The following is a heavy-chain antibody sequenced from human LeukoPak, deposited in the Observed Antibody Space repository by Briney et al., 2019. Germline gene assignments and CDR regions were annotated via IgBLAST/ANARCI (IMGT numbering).Heavy chain of an antibody. CDR3: ASPVVVTAIRECYYYYMDV. J-gene: IGHJ6*03. CDR1: GYSISSGYY. Sequence: PSETLSLTCTVSGYSISSGYYWGWIRQPPGKGLEWIGSIYHSGSTYYNPSLKSRVTISVDTSKNQFSLKLSSVTAADTAVYYCASPVVVTAIRECYYYYMDVWGKGTTVTVSS. CDR2: IYHSGST. V-gene: IGHV4-38-2*02. D-gene: IGHD2-21*02.